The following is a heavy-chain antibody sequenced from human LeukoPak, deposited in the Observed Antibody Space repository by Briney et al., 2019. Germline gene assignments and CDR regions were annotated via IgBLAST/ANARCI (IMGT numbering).Heavy chain of an antibody. Sequence: PGGSLRLSCAASGFTFSNLATSWVRQAPGKGLEWLSLISASGGSTYYADSVKGRFTISRDNSKNTLYLQMNSLRAEDTALYYCARDLYSSGGDYWGQGTLVTVSS. CDR2: ISASGGST. CDR3: ARDLYSSGGDY. CDR1: GFTFSNLA. J-gene: IGHJ4*02. D-gene: IGHD6-19*01. V-gene: IGHV3-23*01.